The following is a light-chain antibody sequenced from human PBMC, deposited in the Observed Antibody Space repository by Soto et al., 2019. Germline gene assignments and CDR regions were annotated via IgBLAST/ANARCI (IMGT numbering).Light chain of an antibody. V-gene: IGKV1-5*01. CDR2: DAS. CDR1: QSISSW. CDR3: QKYNSYPVN. J-gene: IGKJ5*01. Sequence: DSQMTPSPSTLSASVLYRVTITCRASQSISSWLAWYQQKPGKAPKLLIYDASNLESGFPSRFSGSGSGTEITLTISSLQPDDFATYYCQKYNSYPVNFGQGTRLGIK.